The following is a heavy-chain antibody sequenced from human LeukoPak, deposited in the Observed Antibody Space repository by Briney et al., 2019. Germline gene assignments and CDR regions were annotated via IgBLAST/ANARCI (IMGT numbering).Heavy chain of an antibody. D-gene: IGHD7-27*01. CDR3: ERVWGRAPPS. V-gene: IGHV2-70*12. CDR1: GFSLTTTGVG. Sequence: ESGPTLVNPTQTLTLTCTFSGFSLTTTGVGVGWIRQPPGKALEWLARIDWDGNKYYNTSLETRLTISKDTSEDQVVLTMTNMDPMDTATYYCERVWGRAPPSWGQGTLVTVSS. J-gene: IGHJ5*02. CDR2: IDWDGNK.